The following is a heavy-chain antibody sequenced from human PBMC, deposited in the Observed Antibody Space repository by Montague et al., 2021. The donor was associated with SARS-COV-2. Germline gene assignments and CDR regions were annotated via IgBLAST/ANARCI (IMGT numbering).Heavy chain of an antibody. D-gene: IGHD3-3*01. J-gene: IGHJ3*01. CDR1: GGSFSDYY. CDR2: MTHCGSR. Sequence: SETLSLTCAVYGGSFSDYYWSWICQRPGKGLELIWEMTHCGSREYNPYLTNQSPISVDRSKNQNSLKLTPVTAADTATYDCARGQVTIFAVLIMLPAAGALDVWGQGTTVTVSS. V-gene: IGHV4-34*01. CDR3: ARGQVTIFAVLIMLPAAGALDV.